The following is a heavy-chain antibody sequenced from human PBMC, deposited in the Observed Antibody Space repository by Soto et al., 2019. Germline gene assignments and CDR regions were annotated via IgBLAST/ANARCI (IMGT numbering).Heavy chain of an antibody. CDR3: ARGRGVHSGY. Sequence: PSETLSLTCAVYGGSFSGYYWSWIRQPPGKGLEWIGEINHSGSTNYNPSLKSRVTISVDTSKNQFSLKLSSVTAADTAVYYCARGRGVHSGYWGQGTLVTVSS. J-gene: IGHJ4*02. CDR1: GGSFSGYY. V-gene: IGHV4-34*01. D-gene: IGHD2-8*02. CDR2: INHSGST.